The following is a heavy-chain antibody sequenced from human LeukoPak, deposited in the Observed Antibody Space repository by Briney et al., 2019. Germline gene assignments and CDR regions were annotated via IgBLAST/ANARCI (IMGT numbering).Heavy chain of an antibody. CDR1: GFTVSSNY. J-gene: IGHJ6*02. CDR3: AKGGQDIVLMVYAKGYYYYGMDV. V-gene: IGHV3-23*01. CDR2: ISGSGGST. D-gene: IGHD2-8*01. Sequence: PGGSLRLSCAASGFTVSSNYMSWVRQAPGKGLEWVSAISGSGGSTYYADSVKGRFTISRDNSKNTLYLQMNSLRAEDTAVYYCAKGGQDIVLMVYAKGYYYYGMDVWGQGTTVTVSS.